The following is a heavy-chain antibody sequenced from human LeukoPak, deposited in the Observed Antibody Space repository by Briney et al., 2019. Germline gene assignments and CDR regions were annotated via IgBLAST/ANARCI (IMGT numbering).Heavy chain of an antibody. Sequence: PEGSLRLSCAASGFTFSSYAMSWVRQAPGKGLEWVSTISTGGGSTYYADSVKGRFTISRDNSKNTLYLQMNSLRAEDTAVYYCAKDRSQWLVWDKYYFDYWGQGTLVTVSS. CDR2: ISTGGGST. D-gene: IGHD6-19*01. J-gene: IGHJ4*02. CDR3: AKDRSQWLVWDKYYFDY. CDR1: GFTFSSYA. V-gene: IGHV3-23*01.